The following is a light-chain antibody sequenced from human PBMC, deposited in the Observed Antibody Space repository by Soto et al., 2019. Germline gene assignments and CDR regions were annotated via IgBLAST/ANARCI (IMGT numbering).Light chain of an antibody. J-gene: IGKJ2*01. V-gene: IGKV1-12*01. Sequence: IQMTQSPSTVSASVGDGINISCRAAQDIGDWLAWYQQRPGKAPKLLIFHASTLHSGVPPRFSGTRSGTIFILTVSALQPEDFATYYCQQGKTFPYTFGQGTRLET. CDR1: QDIGDW. CDR2: HAS. CDR3: QQGKTFPYT.